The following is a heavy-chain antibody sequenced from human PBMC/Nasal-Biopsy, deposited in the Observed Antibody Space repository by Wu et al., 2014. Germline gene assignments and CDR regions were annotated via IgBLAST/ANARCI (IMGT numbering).Heavy chain of an antibody. Sequence: LRLSCAASGFNFNKYGMHWVRQAPGKGLEWVAVIWHDGSKKYYADSVKGRFTISRDNSNNTLYLQMNSLRAEDTAVYYCAKVSVAAIEYFQHWGQGTLVTVSS. CDR2: IWHDGSKK. V-gene: IGHV3-33*06. CDR1: GFNFNKYG. CDR3: AKVSVAAIEYFQH. J-gene: IGHJ1*01. D-gene: IGHD6-19*01.